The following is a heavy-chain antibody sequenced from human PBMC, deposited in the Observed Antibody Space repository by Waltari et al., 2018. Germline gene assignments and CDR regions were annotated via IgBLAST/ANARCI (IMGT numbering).Heavy chain of an antibody. CDR3: ARREAAPYCSGGTCFYRPLDY. J-gene: IGHJ4*01. V-gene: IGHV4-34*02. Sequence: QVQLRQWGAGLLKPSETLSVSCAVYGESFSGYYWTWIRQSPRKGLEWIGEINHSGERHQKPAFKSRATLYVDTSKNQFSLKLRSLTAADTAVYYWARREAAPYCSGGTCFYRPLDYWGHGTLVTVSS. D-gene: IGHD2-8*02. CDR1: GESFSGYY. CDR2: INHSGER.